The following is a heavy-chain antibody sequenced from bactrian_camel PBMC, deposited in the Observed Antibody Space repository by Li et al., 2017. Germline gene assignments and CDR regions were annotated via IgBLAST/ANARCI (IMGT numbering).Heavy chain of an antibody. J-gene: IGHJ4*01. CDR1: GFTFSGYS. D-gene: IGHD2*01. CDR2: INSGGGST. V-gene: IGHV3S40*01. Sequence: DVQLVESGGGLVQPGGSLRLSCAASGFTFSGYSMNWVRQAPGKGLEWVSAINSGGGSTYYADSVKGRFTISRDDAKNTVYLQMSSLKSEDTALYYCATTRRLYGGPGLDYNYWGQGTQVTVS. CDR3: ATTRRLYGGPGLDYNY.